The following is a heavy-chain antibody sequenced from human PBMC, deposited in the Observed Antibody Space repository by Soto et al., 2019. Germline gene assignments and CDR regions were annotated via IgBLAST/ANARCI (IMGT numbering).Heavy chain of an antibody. V-gene: IGHV4-39*01. CDR2: MYYSGST. D-gene: IGHD3-22*01. Sequence: SETLSLTCTVSGGSISRSIYYWGWIRQPPGKGLEWIGSMYYSGSTYYNPSLKSRVTISVDTSKNQFSLKLSSVTAADTAVYYCARHWSSGYFLFDYWGQGALVTVSS. CDR1: GGSISRSIYY. J-gene: IGHJ4*02. CDR3: ARHWSSGYFLFDY.